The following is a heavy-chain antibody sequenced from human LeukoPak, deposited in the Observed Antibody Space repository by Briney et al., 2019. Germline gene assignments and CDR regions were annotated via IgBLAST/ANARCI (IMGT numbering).Heavy chain of an antibody. J-gene: IGHJ4*02. CDR1: GGSFSGYY. CDR3: ARDAPRGDRGY. Sequence: SETLSLTCAVYGGSFSGYYWSWIRQSPGKGLEWIGETSHSGSTNYNPSLKSRVTISVDASKNQFSLKLRSVTAADTAVYYCARDAPRGDRGYWGQGTLVTVSS. D-gene: IGHD3-16*01. V-gene: IGHV4-34*01. CDR2: TSHSGST.